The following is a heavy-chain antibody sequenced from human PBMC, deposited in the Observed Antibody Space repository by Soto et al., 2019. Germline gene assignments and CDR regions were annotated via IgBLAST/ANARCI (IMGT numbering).Heavy chain of an antibody. V-gene: IGHV3-21*01. CDR3: ARDPDTEHGY. J-gene: IGHJ4*02. CDR1: GFTFSSYS. CDR2: ISSSSSYI. Sequence: EVQLVESGGGLVKPGGSLRLSCAASGFTFSSYSMNWVRQAPGKGLERVASISSSSSYIYYADSVTGRFTSSRDNAKNSLYLQMNSLRAEDTAVYYCARDPDTEHGYWGQGTLVTVSS.